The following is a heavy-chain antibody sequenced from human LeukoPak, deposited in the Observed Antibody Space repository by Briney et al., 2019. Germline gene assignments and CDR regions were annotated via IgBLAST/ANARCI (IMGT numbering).Heavy chain of an antibody. J-gene: IGHJ4*02. CDR2: LHADGNEK. CDR3: ARGGYSFDY. CDR1: GFSSRGYW. Sequence: GGSLRLSCAAYGFSSRGYWMSWARQAPGKGLEWVARLHADGNEKYFVHSVKGRFTVSRDNAKNSLYLQMNSLRVEDTAVYYCARGGYSFDYLGQGTLVTVSS. D-gene: IGHD5-12*01. V-gene: IGHV3-7*02.